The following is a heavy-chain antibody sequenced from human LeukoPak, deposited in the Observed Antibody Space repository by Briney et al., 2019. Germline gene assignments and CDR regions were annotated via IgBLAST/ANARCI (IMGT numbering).Heavy chain of an antibody. V-gene: IGHV3-48*01. J-gene: IGHJ5*02. CDR3: ARSLVVGATNSYH. CDR1: GFTFSSYG. Sequence: WGSLRLSCAASGFTFSSYGMTWVRQALGKGLEWVSYISSSSSTIYYADSVKGRFTISRDNAKNSLYMQLNSLRAEDTAVYYCARSLVVGATNSYHWGQGTLVTVSS. D-gene: IGHD1-26*01. CDR2: ISSSSSTI.